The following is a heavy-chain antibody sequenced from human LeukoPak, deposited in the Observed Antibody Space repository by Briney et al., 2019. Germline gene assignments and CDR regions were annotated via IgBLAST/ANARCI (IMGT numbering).Heavy chain of an antibody. CDR2: IYHSGST. Sequence: SETLSLTCAVSGGSISSSNWWSWVRQPPGKGLEWIGEIYHSGSTNYNPSLKSRVTILVDKSKNQFPLKLSSVTAADTAVYYCARSGEVYAFDIWGQGTMVTVSS. V-gene: IGHV4-4*02. CDR1: GGSISSSNW. CDR3: ARSGEVYAFDI. J-gene: IGHJ3*02. D-gene: IGHD4-17*01.